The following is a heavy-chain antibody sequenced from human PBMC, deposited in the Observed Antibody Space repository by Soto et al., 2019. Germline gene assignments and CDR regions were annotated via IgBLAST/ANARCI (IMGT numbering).Heavy chain of an antibody. CDR1: GYTFTSYF. V-gene: IGHV1-18*01. J-gene: IGHJ6*02. CDR3: ARQNYYSGMDV. Sequence: QVQLVQSGAEVKKHGASVKVSCNASGYTFTSYFITWVRQAPGQGLEWMGWISAYNGNTNYAQMLQGRVTMTTDTSTATAYMEMRSLRSDDTAVYYCARQNYYSGMDVWGQGTTVTVSS. CDR2: ISAYNGNT.